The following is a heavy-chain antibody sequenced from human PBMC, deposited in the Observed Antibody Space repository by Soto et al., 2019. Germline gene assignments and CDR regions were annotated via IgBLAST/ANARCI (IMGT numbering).Heavy chain of an antibody. CDR2: INPNSGGT. V-gene: IGHV1-2*02. J-gene: IGHJ6*02. CDR1: GYTFTGYY. Sequence: GASVKVSCKASGYTFTGYYMHWVRQAPGQGLEWMGWINPNSGGTNYAQKFQGRVTMTRDTSISTAYMELSRLRSDDTAVYYCARVPPDYYYYGMDVWGQGTTVTVSS. CDR3: ARVPPDYYYYGMDV.